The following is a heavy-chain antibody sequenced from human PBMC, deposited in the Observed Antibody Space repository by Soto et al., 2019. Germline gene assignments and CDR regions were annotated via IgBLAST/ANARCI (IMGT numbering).Heavy chain of an antibody. V-gene: IGHV3-30*18. J-gene: IGHJ3*01. Sequence: GGSLRLSCAASGFTFSSYAMHWVRQAPGKALEWVGLISKNGDNQYYGDSAKGRFIISRDNPKNSLYLQLHSLRPDDTAVYYCAKDAYNAAFDVWGQGTMVTVSS. D-gene: IGHD1-1*01. CDR3: AKDAYNAAFDV. CDR1: GFTFSSYA. CDR2: ISKNGDNQ.